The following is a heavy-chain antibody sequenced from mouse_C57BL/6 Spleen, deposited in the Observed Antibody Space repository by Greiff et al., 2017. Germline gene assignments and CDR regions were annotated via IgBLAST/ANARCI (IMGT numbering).Heavy chain of an antibody. CDR3: ARRGITTVVAPYAMDY. D-gene: IGHD1-1*01. CDR2: IYPGSGST. CDR1: GYTFTSYW. Sequence: QVQLQQPGAELVKPGASVKMSCKASGYTFTSYWITWVKQRPGQGLEWIGDIYPGSGSTNYNEKFKSKATLTVDTSSSTAYMQLSSLTSEDSAVYYCARRGITTVVAPYAMDYWGQGTSVTVSS. J-gene: IGHJ4*01. V-gene: IGHV1-55*01.